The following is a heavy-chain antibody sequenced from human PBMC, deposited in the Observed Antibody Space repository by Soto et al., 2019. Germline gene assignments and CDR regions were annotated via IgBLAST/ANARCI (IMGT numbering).Heavy chain of an antibody. CDR2: IIPTLGIA. CDR3: ARDRPYGGVFDAFDI. J-gene: IGHJ3*02. V-gene: IGHV1-69*04. CDR1: GGTFSSYT. Sequence: ASVKVSCKASGGTFSSYTISWVRQAPGQGLEWMGRIIPTLGIANYAQKFQGRVTITADKSTSTAYMELSSLRSEDTAVYYCARDRPYGGVFDAFDIWGQGTMVTVSS. D-gene: IGHD2-8*02.